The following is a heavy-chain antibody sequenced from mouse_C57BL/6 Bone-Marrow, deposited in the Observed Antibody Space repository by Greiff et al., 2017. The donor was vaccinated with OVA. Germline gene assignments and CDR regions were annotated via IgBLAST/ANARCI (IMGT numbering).Heavy chain of an antibody. CDR1: GYTFTDYN. V-gene: IGHV1-18*01. Sequence: VHVKQSGPELVKPGASVKIPCKASGYTFTDYNMDWVKQSHGKSLEWIGDINPNNGGTIYNQKFKGKATLTVDKSSSTAYMELRSLTSEDTAVYYCARLGLRRPYFDYWGQGTTLTVSS. CDR3: ARLGLRRPYFDY. D-gene: IGHD2-2*01. CDR2: INPNNGGT. J-gene: IGHJ2*01.